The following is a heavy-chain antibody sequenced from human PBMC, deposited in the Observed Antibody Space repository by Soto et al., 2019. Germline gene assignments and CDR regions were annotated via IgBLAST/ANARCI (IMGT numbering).Heavy chain of an antibody. CDR3: ATPITMDPLLVY. D-gene: IGHD3-10*01. Sequence: EVQLVESGGGLIQPGGSLRLSCAASGFTVSSNYMSWVRQAPGKGLEWVSVIYSGGSTYYADSVKGRFTISRDNSKNTLSLQMNSLRAEATAVYYCATPITMDPLLVYWGQGTLVTVSS. CDR2: IYSGGST. CDR1: GFTVSSNY. J-gene: IGHJ4*02. V-gene: IGHV3-53*01.